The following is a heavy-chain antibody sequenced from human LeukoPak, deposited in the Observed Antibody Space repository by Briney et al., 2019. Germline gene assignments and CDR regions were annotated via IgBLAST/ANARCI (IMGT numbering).Heavy chain of an antibody. D-gene: IGHD6-19*01. CDR2: INHSGST. J-gene: IGHJ5*02. Sequence: SETLSLTCAVYGGSFSGYYWSWIRQPPGKGLEWIGEINHSGSTDYNPSLKSRVTISVDTSKNQFSLKLSSVNAADTAVYYCASKMYSSRMQLPRGIWFDPWGQGTLVTVSS. V-gene: IGHV4-34*01. CDR3: ASKMYSSRMQLPRGIWFDP. CDR1: GGSFSGYY.